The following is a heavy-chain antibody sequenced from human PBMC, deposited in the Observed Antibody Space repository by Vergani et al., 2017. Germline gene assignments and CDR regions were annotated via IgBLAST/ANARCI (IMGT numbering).Heavy chain of an antibody. V-gene: IGHV3-21*01. Sequence: EVQLVESGGGLVKPGGSLRLSCAASGFTFSSYSMNWVRQAPGKGLEWVSSISSSSSYIYYADSVKGRFTISRDNAKNSLYLQMNSLRAEDTAVYYCARAPHRILTGYLHAAGYYFDGWGQGTLVTVSS. CDR1: GFTFSSYS. J-gene: IGHJ4*01. CDR3: ARAPHRILTGYLHAAGYYFDG. D-gene: IGHD3-9*01. CDR2: ISSSSSYI.